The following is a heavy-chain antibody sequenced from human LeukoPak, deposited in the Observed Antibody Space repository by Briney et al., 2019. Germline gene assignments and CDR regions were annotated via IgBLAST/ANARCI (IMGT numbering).Heavy chain of an antibody. V-gene: IGHV3-66*01. CDR3: ARDRPSRDGEAFDI. D-gene: IGHD6-6*01. CDR2: IYSGGST. J-gene: IGHJ3*02. CDR1: GFTFSSNY. Sequence: GGSLRLSCAASGFTFSSNYMSWVRQAPGKGLEGVSLIYSGGSTYYSVSVKGRFTISRDNAKNTLYLQMNSLRAEDTAVYYCARDRPSRDGEAFDIWGQGTMVTVSS.